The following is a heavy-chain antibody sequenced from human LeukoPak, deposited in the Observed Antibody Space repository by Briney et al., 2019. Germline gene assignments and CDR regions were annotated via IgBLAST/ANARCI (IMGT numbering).Heavy chain of an antibody. D-gene: IGHD2-15*01. CDR3: ARYCSGGCYSGVDY. V-gene: IGHV3-30*03. J-gene: IGHJ4*02. CDR1: GFTFSSYA. Sequence: GRSLRLSCAASGFTFSSYAMHWVRQAPGKGLEWVAIISSDGSHKFYADSVKGRFTISRDNSKNTLYLQMDSLRAEDTAVYYCARYCSGGCYSGVDYWGQGTLVTVPS. CDR2: ISSDGSHK.